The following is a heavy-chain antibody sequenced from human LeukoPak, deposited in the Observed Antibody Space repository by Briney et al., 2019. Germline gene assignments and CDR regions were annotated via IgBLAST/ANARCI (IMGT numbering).Heavy chain of an antibody. V-gene: IGHV4-59*01. CDR1: GGSISSYY. CDR3: ARGQDFWSGFYYYGMDV. Sequence: PSETLSLTCTVSGGSISSYYWSWIRQPPGKGLEWIGYIYYSGSTNYNPSLKSRVTISVGTSKNQFSLKLSSVTAADTAVYYCARGQDFWSGFYYYGMDVWGQGTTVTVSS. J-gene: IGHJ6*02. CDR2: IYYSGST. D-gene: IGHD3-3*01.